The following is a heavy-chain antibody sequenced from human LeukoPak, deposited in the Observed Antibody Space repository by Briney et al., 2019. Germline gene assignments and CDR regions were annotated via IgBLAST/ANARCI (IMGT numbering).Heavy chain of an antibody. CDR1: GFTFDDYA. CDR2: ISWSSANV. Sequence: PGGSLRHSCAASGFTFDDYAMHWVRQDPGKGLEWVSGISWSSANVGYADSVKGRFTISRDNAKNSLYLQMNSLRVEDTALYYCAKDMGSGSYKGFLDYWGQGTLVTVSS. D-gene: IGHD1-26*01. J-gene: IGHJ4*02. CDR3: AKDMGSGSYKGFLDY. V-gene: IGHV3-9*01.